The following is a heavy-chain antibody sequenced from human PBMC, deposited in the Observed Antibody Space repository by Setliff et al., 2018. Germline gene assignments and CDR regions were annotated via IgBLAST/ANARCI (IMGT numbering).Heavy chain of an antibody. CDR2: IKQSGIGR. D-gene: IGHD3-16*01. J-gene: IGHJ4*02. V-gene: IGHV3-7*01. Sequence: ETLSLTCALSGGSITDRNWWNWVRQAPGKGLEWVANIKQSGIGRYYVDSVEGRFTISRDNAGSSVYLQMNSLRAEDTAVYYCARDGGEYWGQGTLVTVSS. CDR3: ARDGGEY. CDR1: GGSITDRNW.